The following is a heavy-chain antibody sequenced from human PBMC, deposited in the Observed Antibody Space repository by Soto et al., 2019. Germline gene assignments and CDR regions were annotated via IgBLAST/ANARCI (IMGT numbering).Heavy chain of an antibody. CDR2: IIPFLGIA. Sequence: QVQLVQSGAEVKKPGSSVKVSCKASGGTFSSYTISWVRQAPGQGLEWMGRIIPFLGIANYAQKFQGRVTITADKSTSTAYMELSSLRSEDTAVYYCASLEYSSSSCWGQGTLVTVSS. CDR1: GGTFSSYT. J-gene: IGHJ4*02. V-gene: IGHV1-69*02. CDR3: ASLEYSSSSC. D-gene: IGHD6-6*01.